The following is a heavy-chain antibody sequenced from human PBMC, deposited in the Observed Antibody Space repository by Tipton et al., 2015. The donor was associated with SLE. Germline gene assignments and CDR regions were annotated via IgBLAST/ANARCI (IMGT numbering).Heavy chain of an antibody. D-gene: IGHD3-3*02. CDR1: GGSFSGYY. Sequence: TLSLTCAVYGGSFSGYYWSWIRQPPGKGLEWIGESHQSGTTNYHPSFKSRVTISVDTSKNQFSLRLSSVTAADTAVYYCARDKSSHSKYILDYWGQGTLVTVSP. J-gene: IGHJ4*02. CDR2: SHQSGTT. V-gene: IGHV4-34*01. CDR3: ARDKSSHSKYILDY.